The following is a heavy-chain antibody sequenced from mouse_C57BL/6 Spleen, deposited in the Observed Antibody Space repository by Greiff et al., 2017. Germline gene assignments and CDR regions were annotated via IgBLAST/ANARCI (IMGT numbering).Heavy chain of an antibody. D-gene: IGHD3-2*02. CDR2: IYPGDGDT. J-gene: IGHJ4*01. V-gene: IGHV1-82*01. CDR3: ARYSRQLRQRAMDY. CDR1: GYAFSSSW. Sequence: VQGVESGPELVKPGASVKISCKASGYAFSSSWMNWVKQRPGKGLEWIGRIYPGDGDTNYNGKFKGKATLTADKSSSTAYMQLSSLTSEDSAVYFCARYSRQLRQRAMDYWGQGTSVTVSS.